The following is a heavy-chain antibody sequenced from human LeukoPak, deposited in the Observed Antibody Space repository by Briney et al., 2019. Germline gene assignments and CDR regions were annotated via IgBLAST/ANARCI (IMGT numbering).Heavy chain of an antibody. D-gene: IGHD3-10*01. J-gene: IGHJ6*02. CDR1: GYTFSTYP. CDR2: INPDSGGT. CDR3: ARFEYSYGSGRHKPFYYYGMDV. Sequence: ASVKVSCKASGYTFSTYPMNWVRQAPGQGLEWKGRINPDSGGTNYAQNFQDRVTMSRDTASSTAYMELSRLRSDDTAVYYCARFEYSYGSGRHKPFYYYGMDVWGQGTTVTVS. V-gene: IGHV1-2*06.